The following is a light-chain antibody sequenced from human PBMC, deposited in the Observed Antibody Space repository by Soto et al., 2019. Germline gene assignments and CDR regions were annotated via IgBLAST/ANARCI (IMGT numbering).Light chain of an antibody. CDR1: QGIGND. J-gene: IGKJ1*01. CDR3: QQYETFSGT. V-gene: IGKV1-6*01. CDR2: AAS. Sequence: AIQLTQSPSSLSASVGDRVTISCRASQGIGNDLAWYQQKPGKAPRLLIFAASNLQSGVPSRFSGSGSGTDFTLTIASLQPDDFATYYCQQYETFSGTFGPATTVEIK.